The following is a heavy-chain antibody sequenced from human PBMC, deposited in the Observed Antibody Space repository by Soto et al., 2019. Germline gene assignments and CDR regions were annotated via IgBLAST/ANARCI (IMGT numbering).Heavy chain of an antibody. Sequence: SETLSLTCTVSGGSISNGDYYWSCIRQTPGKGLEWIGYIYYSGSTYYNPSLKSRVTISVDTSKNQFSLKLSSVTAADTAVYYCARGVTMIVADYWGQGTLVTVS. D-gene: IGHD3-22*01. CDR3: ARGVTMIVADY. V-gene: IGHV4-30-4*01. CDR2: IYYSGST. J-gene: IGHJ4*02. CDR1: GGSISNGDYY.